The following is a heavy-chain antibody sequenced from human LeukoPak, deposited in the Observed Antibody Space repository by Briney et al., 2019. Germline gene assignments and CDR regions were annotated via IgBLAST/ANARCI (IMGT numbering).Heavy chain of an antibody. Sequence: GGSLRLSCAASRFTFSSYGMHWVRQAPGKGLEWVAYIQYDGSNEQYADSVKGRFSISRDSSKNSLYLQMNSLRAEDTAVYYCARDVGYYYDSSGIGSYYYYYMDVWGKGTTVTVSS. CDR1: RFTFSSYG. CDR3: ARDVGYYYDSSGIGSYYYYYMDV. J-gene: IGHJ6*03. D-gene: IGHD3-22*01. V-gene: IGHV3-30*02. CDR2: IQYDGSNE.